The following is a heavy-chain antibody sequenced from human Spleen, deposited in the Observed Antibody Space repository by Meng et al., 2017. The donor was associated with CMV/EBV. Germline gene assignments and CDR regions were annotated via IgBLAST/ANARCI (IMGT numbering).Heavy chain of an antibody. V-gene: IGHV3-15*01. Sequence: GESLKISCAASGFTFSNAWMSWVRQAPGKGLEWVGRIKSKTDGGTTDYAAPVKGRFTISRDDSKNTLYLQMNSLKTEDTAVYYCTTEEFRIFGVVITPFDYWGQGTLVTVSS. CDR2: IKSKTDGGTT. CDR1: GFTFSNAW. J-gene: IGHJ4*02. D-gene: IGHD3-3*02. CDR3: TTEEFRIFGVVITPFDY.